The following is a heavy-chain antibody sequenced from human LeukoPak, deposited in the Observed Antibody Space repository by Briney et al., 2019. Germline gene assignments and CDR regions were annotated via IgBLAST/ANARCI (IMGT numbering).Heavy chain of an antibody. CDR3: AREPRPYPQFDAFDI. CDR2: ISYDGSNK. CDR1: GFTFSSYA. V-gene: IGHV3-30-3*01. J-gene: IGHJ3*02. Sequence: PGGSLRLSCAASGFTFSSYAMHWVRQAPGKGLEWVAVISYDGSNKYYADSVKGRFTISRDNSKNTLYLQMNSLRAEDTAVYYCAREPRPYPQFDAFDIWGQGTMVTVSS.